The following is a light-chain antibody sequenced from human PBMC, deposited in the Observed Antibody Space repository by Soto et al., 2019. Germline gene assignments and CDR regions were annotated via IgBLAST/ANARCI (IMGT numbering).Light chain of an antibody. V-gene: IGKV3-15*01. CDR3: QQYNNWPRT. CDR1: QSVKSSN. J-gene: IGKJ1*01. CDR2: AAS. Sequence: EIVLTQSPGTLSLSPGERATLPCGSSQSVKSSNLAWYQQKPGQAPRLLIYAASARATGISARFSGSGSGTEFVLTITSLQSEDFAFYYCQQYNNWPRTFGQGTKVDIK.